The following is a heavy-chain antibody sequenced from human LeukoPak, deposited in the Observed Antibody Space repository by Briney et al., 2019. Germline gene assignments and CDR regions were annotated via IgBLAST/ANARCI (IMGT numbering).Heavy chain of an antibody. J-gene: IGHJ4*02. V-gene: IGHV1-46*01. D-gene: IGHD1-26*01. CDR3: ASYSGSYSAFDY. CDR2: INPSGGST. CDR1: GYTFTRYY. Sequence: ASVKVSCKASGYTFTRYYMHWERQAPGQVLEWLGIINPSGGSTSSAQKFQGRVTMTRDTSTSTVYMELSSLRSEDTAVYYCASYSGSYSAFDYWGQGTLVTVSS.